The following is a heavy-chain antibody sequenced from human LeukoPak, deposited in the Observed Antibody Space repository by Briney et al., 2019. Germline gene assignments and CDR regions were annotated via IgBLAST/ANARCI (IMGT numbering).Heavy chain of an antibody. CDR1: GYTFTSYG. D-gene: IGHD2-15*01. CDR3: ARDIWDIVVVVAATNPFDY. Sequence: GSSVKVSCKASGYTFTSYGISWVRQAPGQGLEWMGWISAYNGNTNYAQKLQGRVTMTTDTSTSTAYMELRSLRSDDTAVYYCARDIWDIVVVVAATNPFDYWGQGTLVTVSS. CDR2: ISAYNGNT. J-gene: IGHJ4*02. V-gene: IGHV1-18*01.